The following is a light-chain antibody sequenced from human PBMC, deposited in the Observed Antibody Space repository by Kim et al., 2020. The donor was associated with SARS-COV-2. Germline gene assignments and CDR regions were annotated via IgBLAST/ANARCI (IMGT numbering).Light chain of an antibody. CDR2: AAS. CDR3: QQYDNLPL. CDR1: RDINNY. V-gene: IGKV1-33*01. J-gene: IGKJ4*01. Sequence: SASVGDRVTITWRASRDINNYMNWYQHKPGKAPKLLIFAASNLEEGVPSRFGGSGFGTDFSFTISSLQPEDLATYYCQQYDNLPLFGGGTKVDIK.